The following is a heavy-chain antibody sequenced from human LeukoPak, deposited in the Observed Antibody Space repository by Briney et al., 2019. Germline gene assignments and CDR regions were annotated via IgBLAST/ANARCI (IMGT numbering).Heavy chain of an antibody. V-gene: IGHV1-69*01. CDR1: GGTFSSYA. CDR3: ARDNTATGPFDY. J-gene: IGHJ4*02. D-gene: IGHD1-1*01. Sequence: GSSVKVSCKASGGTFSSYAISWVRQAPGQGIEWMGGIIPIFGTANYAQKFQGRVTITADEPTSTVYMELSSLRSEDTAVYYCARDNTATGPFDYWGQGTLVTVSS. CDR2: IIPIFGTA.